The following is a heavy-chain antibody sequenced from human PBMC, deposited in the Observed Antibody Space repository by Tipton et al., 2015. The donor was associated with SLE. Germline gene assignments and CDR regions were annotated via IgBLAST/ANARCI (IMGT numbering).Heavy chain of an antibody. J-gene: IGHJ4*02. CDR1: GGSISSSSYY. V-gene: IGHV4-39*01. CDR3: ASLVGIFGVVFDY. D-gene: IGHD3-3*01. CDR2: IYYSGST. Sequence: TLSLTCTVSGGSISSSSYYWGWIRQPPGKGLEWIGSIYYSGSTYYNPSLKSRVTISVDTSKNQFSLKLSSVTAADTAVYYCASLVGIFGVVFDYWGQGTLVTVSS.